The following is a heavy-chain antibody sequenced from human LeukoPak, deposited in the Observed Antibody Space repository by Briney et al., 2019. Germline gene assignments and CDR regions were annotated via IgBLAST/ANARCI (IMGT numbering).Heavy chain of an antibody. J-gene: IGHJ4*02. V-gene: IGHV3-7*01. CDR2: IKQDGSEK. D-gene: IGHD5-12*01. Sequence: GGSLRLSCAASGFTFGTYWMSWVRQAPGKGLEWVANIKQDGSEKYYVDSVKGRFAISRDKAKKLLYLQMNSLRAEDTAVYYCARERGSGYYYFDYWGQGTLVTVSS. CDR3: ARERGSGYYYFDY. CDR1: GFTFGTYW.